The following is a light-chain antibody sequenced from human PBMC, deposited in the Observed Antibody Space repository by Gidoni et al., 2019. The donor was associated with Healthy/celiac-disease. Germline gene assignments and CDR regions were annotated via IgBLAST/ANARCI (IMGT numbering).Light chain of an antibody. CDR2: QDS. CDR3: QAWDSSTEV. J-gene: IGLJ2*01. V-gene: IGLV3-1*01. CDR1: KLGDKY. Sequence: SSELTQPPSVSVSPGQTASITCSGDKLGDKYACWYQQKPGQSPVLVIYQDSKRPSGIPERFYGSNYGNTATLTISGTQAMDEADYYCQAWDSSTEVFGGGTKLTVL.